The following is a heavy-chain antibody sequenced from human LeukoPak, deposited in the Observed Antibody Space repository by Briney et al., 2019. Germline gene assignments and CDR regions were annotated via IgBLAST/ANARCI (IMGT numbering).Heavy chain of an antibody. V-gene: IGHV3-30-3*01. CDR1: GFTFSSYA. CDR2: ISYDGSNK. Sequence: PGGSLRLSCAASGFTFSSYAMHWVRQAPGKGLEWVAVISYDGSNKYYADSVRGRFTISRDNSKNTLYLQMNSLRAEDTAVYYCARDFPPDYWGQGTLVTVSS. CDR3: ARDFPPDY. J-gene: IGHJ4*02.